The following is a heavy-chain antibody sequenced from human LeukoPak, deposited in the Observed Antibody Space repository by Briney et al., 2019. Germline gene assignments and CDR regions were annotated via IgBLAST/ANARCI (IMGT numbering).Heavy chain of an antibody. D-gene: IGHD6-6*01. Sequence: ETLSLTCTVSGGSVSSGSYYWSWVRQAPGKGLEWVSAISGGGGSTYYADSVKGRFTISRDNSKNTLYLQMNSLRAEDTAVYYCAKDYGSSSTNWFDPWGQGTLVTVSS. CDR3: AKDYGSSSTNWFDP. V-gene: IGHV3-23*01. J-gene: IGHJ5*02. CDR2: ISGGGGST. CDR1: GGSVSSGSYY.